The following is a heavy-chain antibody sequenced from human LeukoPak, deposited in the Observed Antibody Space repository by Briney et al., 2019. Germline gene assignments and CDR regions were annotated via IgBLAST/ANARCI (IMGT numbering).Heavy chain of an antibody. J-gene: IGHJ6*03. CDR3: AKGLISIVYMDV. V-gene: IGHV3-9*01. Sequence: GGSLRLSCAASGFTFDDYAMHWVRQAPGKGLEWVSGISWNSGSIGYADSVKGRFTISRDNAKNSLYLQMNSLRAEDAAVYYCAKGLISIVYMDVWGKGSTVTVSS. CDR2: ISWNSGSI. D-gene: IGHD2-21*01. CDR1: GFTFDDYA.